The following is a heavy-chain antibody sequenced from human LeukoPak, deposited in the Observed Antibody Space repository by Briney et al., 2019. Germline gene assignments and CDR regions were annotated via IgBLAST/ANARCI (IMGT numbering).Heavy chain of an antibody. V-gene: IGHV4-31*03. CDR3: ARVFGYCSGGSCIENFDY. CDR1: GGSISSGGYY. J-gene: IGHJ4*02. D-gene: IGHD2-15*01. CDR2: IYYSGST. Sequence: SETLSLTCTVSGGSISSGGYYWSWIRQHPGRGLEWIGYIYYSGSTYYNPSLKSRVTISVDASKNQFSLKLSSVTAADTAVYYCARVFGYCSGGSCIENFDYWGREPWSPSPQ.